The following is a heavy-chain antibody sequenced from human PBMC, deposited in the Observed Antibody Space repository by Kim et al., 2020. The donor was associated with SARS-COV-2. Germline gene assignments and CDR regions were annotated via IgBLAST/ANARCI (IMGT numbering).Heavy chain of an antibody. D-gene: IGHD7-27*01. CDR3: ARGLDWGLAFDI. J-gene: IGHJ3*02. V-gene: IGHV6-1*01. Sequence: DYAVSVKSRITINPDTSKNQFSLQLNSVTPEDTAVYYCARGLDWGLAFDIWGQGTMVTVSS.